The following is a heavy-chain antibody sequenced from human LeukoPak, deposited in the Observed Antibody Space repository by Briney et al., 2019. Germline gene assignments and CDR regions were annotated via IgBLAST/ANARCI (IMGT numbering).Heavy chain of an antibody. D-gene: IGHD4-17*01. CDR1: GFPLSSFL. Sequence: RGSLRLSCAASGFPLSSFLMSWVRQAARKGPGGEANLQQDGSEKYYVHAVKGRFTISRDNGKDSLYLQMNSLRAEDTAVYYCERDFWIDGDYSHFDYWGQETLVTVSS. V-gene: IGHV3-7*01. J-gene: IGHJ4*02. CDR2: LQQDGSEK. CDR3: ERDFWIDGDYSHFDY.